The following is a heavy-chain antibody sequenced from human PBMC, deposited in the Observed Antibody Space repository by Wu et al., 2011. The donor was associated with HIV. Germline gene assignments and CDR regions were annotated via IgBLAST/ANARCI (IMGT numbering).Heavy chain of an antibody. CDR3: ARVRVGYCTNGVCYTHFDY. CDR1: GYTFTNYD. Sequence: QVQLVQSGAEVKKPGASVKVSCKASGYTFTNYDINWVRQATGQGLEWMGWMSPNSGNTGYAQKFQGRVTMTRNTSVSTAYMELSSLRSEDTAVYYCARVRVGYCTNGVCYTHFDYWGQGTLVTVSS. D-gene: IGHD2-8*01. CDR2: MSPNSGNT. V-gene: IGHV1-8*02. J-gene: IGHJ4*02.